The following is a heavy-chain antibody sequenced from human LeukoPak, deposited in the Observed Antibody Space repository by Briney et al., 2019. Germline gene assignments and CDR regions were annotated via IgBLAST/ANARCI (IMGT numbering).Heavy chain of an antibody. J-gene: IGHJ4*02. CDR2: FDPEDGET. CDR3: ATDLTHYYDSSGYYSF. V-gene: IGHV1-24*01. Sequence: ASVKVSCKVSGYTLTELSMHWVRQAPGKGLEWMGGFDPEDGETIYAQKFQGRVTMTEDTSTDTAYMELSSLRSEDTAVYYCATDLTHYYDSSGYYSFWGQGTLVTVSS. CDR1: GYTLTELS. D-gene: IGHD3-22*01.